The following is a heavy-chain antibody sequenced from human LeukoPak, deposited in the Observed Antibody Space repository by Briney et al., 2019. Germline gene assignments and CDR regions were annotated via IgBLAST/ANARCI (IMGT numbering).Heavy chain of an antibody. CDR1: GITFSSLW. V-gene: IGHV3-7*03. D-gene: IGHD6-19*01. CDR2: IKHDASEE. J-gene: IGHJ4*02. Sequence: PGRSLRLSCAASGITFSSLWMSWFRQAPGKGLEWVADIKHDASEEHYVASVKGRFSISRDNAKLYLQMNSLRAEDTAIYYCANSLRFARGWLPPTYFDNWGQGTLVTVSS. CDR3: ANSLRFARGWLPPTYFDN.